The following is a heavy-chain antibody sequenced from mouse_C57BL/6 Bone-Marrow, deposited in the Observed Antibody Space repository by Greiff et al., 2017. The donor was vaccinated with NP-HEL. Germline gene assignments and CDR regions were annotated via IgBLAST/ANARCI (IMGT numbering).Heavy chain of an antibody. Sequence: VMLVESGPGLVQPSQSLSITCTVSGFSLTSYGVHWVRQSPGKGLEWLGVIWSGGSTDYNAAFISRLSISKDNSKSQVFFKMNSLQADDTAIYYCARDYDGDYFDYWGQGTTLTVSS. V-gene: IGHV2-2*01. CDR3: ARDYDGDYFDY. CDR1: GFSLTSYG. CDR2: IWSGGST. D-gene: IGHD2-4*01. J-gene: IGHJ2*01.